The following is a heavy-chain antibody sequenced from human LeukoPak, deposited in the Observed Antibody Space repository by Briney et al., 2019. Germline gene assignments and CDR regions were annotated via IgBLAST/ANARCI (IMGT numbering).Heavy chain of an antibody. CDR1: GGSISSYY. J-gene: IGHJ5*02. V-gene: IGHV4-59*01. CDR2: IYYSGST. CDR3: ARAYCGGDCYPPYNRFDP. D-gene: IGHD2-21*01. Sequence: PSETLSLTCTVSGGSISSYYWSWIRQPPGKGLEWIGYIYYSGSTNYNPSLKSRVTISVDTSKNQFSLKLSSVTAADTAVYYCARAYCGGDCYPPYNRFDPWGQGTLVTVSS.